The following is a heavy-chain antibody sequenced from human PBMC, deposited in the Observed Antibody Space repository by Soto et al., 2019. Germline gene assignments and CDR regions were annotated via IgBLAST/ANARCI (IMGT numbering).Heavy chain of an antibody. V-gene: IGHV3-23*01. J-gene: IGHJ3*01. Sequence: EVQLLESGGGLVQPGGSQRLSCAASGFTFSSYAMSWVRQGPGKGLEWVTLISGSGGVTDYADSVKGRFTVSRDNSKNTMSLELNSLTAGDTARYYCAKIHSGSSEDAFDVWGQGTVVTVSS. CDR3: AKIHSGSSEDAFDV. CDR2: ISGSGGVT. CDR1: GFTFSSYA. D-gene: IGHD6-19*01.